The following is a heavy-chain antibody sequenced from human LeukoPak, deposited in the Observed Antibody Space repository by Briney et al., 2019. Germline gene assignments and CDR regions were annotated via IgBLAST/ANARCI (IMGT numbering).Heavy chain of an antibody. D-gene: IGHD3-10*01. CDR3: ARGHYYGSGSYNAGFDY. V-gene: IGHV4-38-2*02. CDR2: IYHSGST. J-gene: IGHJ4*02. CDR1: GYSISSGYY. Sequence: PSETLSLTCTVSGYSISSGYYWGWIRQPPGKGLEWIGSIYHSGSTYYNPSLKSRVTISVDTSKNQFSLKLSSVTAADTAVYYCARGHYYGSGSYNAGFDYWGQGTLVTVSS.